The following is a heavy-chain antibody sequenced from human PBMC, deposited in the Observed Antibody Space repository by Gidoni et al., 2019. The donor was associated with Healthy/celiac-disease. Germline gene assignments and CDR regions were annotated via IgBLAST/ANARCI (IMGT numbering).Heavy chain of an antibody. D-gene: IGHD2-21*02. Sequence: QVTLVQSGAEVTQPGASVQVYCKASGYTFPGYYMHWVRQAPGQGLECMGWINPNCGGTNYAQKFQGWVTMTRDTSISTAYLALSRLRSDDTDVYYCARDRGVTAPDAFDIWGQGTMVTVSS. J-gene: IGHJ3*02. V-gene: IGHV1-2*04. CDR1: GYTFPGYY. CDR2: INPNCGGT. CDR3: ARDRGVTAPDAFDI.